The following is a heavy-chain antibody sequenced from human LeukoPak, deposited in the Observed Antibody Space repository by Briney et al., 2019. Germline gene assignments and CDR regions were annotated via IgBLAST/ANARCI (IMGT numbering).Heavy chain of an antibody. D-gene: IGHD1-26*01. CDR1: GYTFTGYY. CDR3: ARAIFVGYSGFDY. V-gene: IGHV1-2*06. CDR2: INPNSGGT. J-gene: IGHJ4*02. Sequence: GASVRVSCKASGYTFTGYYMHWLRHAPGQGLEWMGRINPNSGGTNYAQKFQGRVTLTRDTSISTAYMELSRLRSDDTAVYYCARAIFVGYSGFDYWGQGNLVTFSS.